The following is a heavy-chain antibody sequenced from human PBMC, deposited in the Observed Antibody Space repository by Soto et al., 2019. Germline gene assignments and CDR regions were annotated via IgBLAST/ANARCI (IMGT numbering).Heavy chain of an antibody. CDR2: IFHSGST. Sequence: SETQSLTYAVSGGSISSTNGWSWVRQPPGKGLEWIGEIFHSGSTNYNPSLKSRVTISVDTSKNQFSLKLSSVTAADTAVYYCASRYSSSWHNWFDPWGQGTLVTVSS. V-gene: IGHV4-4*02. J-gene: IGHJ5*02. CDR1: GGSISSTNG. CDR3: ASRYSSSWHNWFDP. D-gene: IGHD6-13*01.